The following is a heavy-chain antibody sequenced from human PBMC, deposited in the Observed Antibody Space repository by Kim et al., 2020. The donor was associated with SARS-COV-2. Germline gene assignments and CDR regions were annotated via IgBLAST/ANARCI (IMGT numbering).Heavy chain of an antibody. Sequence: PSLKSRVTISVDKSKNQCSLKLSSVTAADTAVYYCARSYDILTGAAFIDPWGQGTLVTVSS. CDR3: ARSYDILTGAAFIDP. V-gene: IGHV4-4*02. J-gene: IGHJ5*02. D-gene: IGHD3-9*01.